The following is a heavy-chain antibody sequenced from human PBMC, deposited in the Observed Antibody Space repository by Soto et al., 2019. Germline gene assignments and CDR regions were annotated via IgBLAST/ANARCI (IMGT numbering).Heavy chain of an antibody. D-gene: IGHD6-6*01. CDR3: ARCGGSSSPIYYYYGMDV. V-gene: IGHV5-51*01. Sequence: PGESPKTSRKGPGFSLPSYWLGWVRQMPGKGLEWMGIIYPGDSDTRYSPSFQGQVTLSADKSIGTAHLQEGSLKGSDTAMYLRARCGGSSSPIYYYYGMDVWGQGTTVTVSS. CDR2: IYPGDSDT. CDR1: GFSLPSYW. J-gene: IGHJ6*02.